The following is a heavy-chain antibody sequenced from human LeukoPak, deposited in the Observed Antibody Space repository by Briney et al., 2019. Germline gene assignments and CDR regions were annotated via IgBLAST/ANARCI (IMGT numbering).Heavy chain of an antibody. CDR1: GFTFIDAW. D-gene: IGHD2-15*01. CDR2: IKQDGSEI. J-gene: IGHJ4*02. Sequence: GGSLRLSCAASGFTFIDAWMSWVRQAPGKGLEWVANIKQDGSEISYVDSVKGRFTISRDNAKNSLYLQMNSLRAEDTAVYYCVRGNPFGGYWGQGTLVTVSS. CDR3: VRGNPFGGY. V-gene: IGHV3-7*03.